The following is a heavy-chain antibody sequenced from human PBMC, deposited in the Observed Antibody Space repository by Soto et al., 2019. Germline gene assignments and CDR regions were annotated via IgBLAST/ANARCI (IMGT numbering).Heavy chain of an antibody. CDR1: GGSISSYY. J-gene: IGHJ3*02. CDR2: IYYSGST. CDR3: ARPVIVPAANHDAFDI. Sequence: SETLSLTCTVSGGSISSYYWSWIRQPPGKGLEWIGYIYYSGSTNYNPSLKSRVTISVDTSKNQFSLKLSSVTAADTAVYYCARPVIVPAANHDAFDIWGQGTMVTVSS. V-gene: IGHV4-59*08. D-gene: IGHD2-2*01.